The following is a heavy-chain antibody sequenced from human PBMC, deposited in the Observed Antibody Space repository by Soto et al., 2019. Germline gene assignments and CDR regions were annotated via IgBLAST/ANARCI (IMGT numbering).Heavy chain of an antibody. CDR3: ARDLPPVDY. Sequence: QVQLVQSGAEVKKPGASVKVSCKASGYTFTSYFISWVRQAPGQGLEWMGWISAYNGNTNYAQNLQGRVTITTDPAPSTAYMELRSLRCDDTAVYCCARDLPPVDYWGQGTLVTVSS. J-gene: IGHJ4*02. CDR1: GYTFTSYF. CDR2: ISAYNGNT. V-gene: IGHV1-18*01.